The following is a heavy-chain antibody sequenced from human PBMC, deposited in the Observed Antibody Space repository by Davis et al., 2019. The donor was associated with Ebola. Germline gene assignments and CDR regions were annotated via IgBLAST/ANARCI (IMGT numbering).Heavy chain of an antibody. J-gene: IGHJ6*02. Sequence: GESLKISCAASGFTFTSYAMHWVRQAPGQRLEWMGWINAGNGNTKYSQKFQGRVTITRDTSASTAYMELSSLRSEDTAVYYCARDEGYQLLFDYYYGMDVWGQGTTVTVSS. CDR2: INAGNGNT. V-gene: IGHV1-3*01. CDR1: GFTFTSYA. CDR3: ARDEGYQLLFDYYYGMDV. D-gene: IGHD2-2*01.